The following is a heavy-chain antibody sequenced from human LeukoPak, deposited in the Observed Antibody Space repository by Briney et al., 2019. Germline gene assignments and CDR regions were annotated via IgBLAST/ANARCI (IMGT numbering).Heavy chain of an antibody. D-gene: IGHD5-12*01. V-gene: IGHV4-4*07. CDR1: GGSINSYY. J-gene: IGHJ4*02. CDR3: ARGKVATSYFDY. Sequence: PLETLSLTCTVSGGSINSYYWSWIRQPAGKELEWIGRVYSSGSANYNPSLESRVTMSVDTSKNQFSLKLTSVTAADTAMYFRARGKVATSYFDYWGQGTLVTVSS. CDR2: VYSSGSA.